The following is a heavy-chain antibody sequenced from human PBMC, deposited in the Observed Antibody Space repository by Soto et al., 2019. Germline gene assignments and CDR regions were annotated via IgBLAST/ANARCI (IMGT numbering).Heavy chain of an antibody. CDR1: GFTFSSYG. CDR2: ISYDGSNK. V-gene: IGHV3-30*18. D-gene: IGHD5-18*01. CDR3: AKDIRIQLWFDWFDP. Sequence: GGSLRLSCAASGFTFSSYGMHWIRQAPGKGLEWVAVISYDGSNKYYADSVKGRFTISRDNSKNTLYLQMNSLRAEDTAVYYCAKDIRIQLWFDWFDPWGQGXLVTVYS. J-gene: IGHJ5*02.